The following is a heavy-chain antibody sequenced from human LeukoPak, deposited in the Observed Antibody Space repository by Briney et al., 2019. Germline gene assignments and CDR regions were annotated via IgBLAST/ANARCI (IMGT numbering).Heavy chain of an antibody. CDR3: ALLSGSYFIYYFDY. Sequence: GASVKVSCKASGGTFSRYTISWVRQAPGQGREWMGRIIPILGIANYAHKFQGRVTITPDKSTSTAYMELSSLRSEDTAVYYCALLSGSYFIYYFDYWGQGTLVTVSS. CDR2: IIPILGIA. J-gene: IGHJ4*02. D-gene: IGHD1-26*01. CDR1: GGTFSRYT. V-gene: IGHV1-69*02.